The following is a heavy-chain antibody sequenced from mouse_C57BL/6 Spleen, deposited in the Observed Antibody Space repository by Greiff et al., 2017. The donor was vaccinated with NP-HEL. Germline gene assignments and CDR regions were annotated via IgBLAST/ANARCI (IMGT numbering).Heavy chain of an antibody. J-gene: IGHJ4*01. CDR1: GYTFTSYG. Sequence: VKLQESGAELARPGASVKLSCKASGYTFTSYGISWVKQRPGQGLEWIGEIYPRSGNTYYNAKFKGKATLTADKSSSTAYMELRSLTSEDSAVYFGAREGEDYGNYGAMDYWGQGTSVTVSS. V-gene: IGHV1-81*01. D-gene: IGHD2-1*01. CDR3: AREGEDYGNYGAMDY. CDR2: IYPRSGNT.